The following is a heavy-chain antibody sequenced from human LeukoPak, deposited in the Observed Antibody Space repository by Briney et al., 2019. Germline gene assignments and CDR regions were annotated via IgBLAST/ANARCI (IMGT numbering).Heavy chain of an antibody. V-gene: IGHV3-74*01. CDR3: ARALSYSYGSMDF. CDR2: INGDGSTT. CDR1: GFTFSRYW. J-gene: IGHJ4*02. Sequence: GGSLRLSCAASGFTFSRYWMHWVRQAPGKGLVWVSRINGDGSTTSYADSVKGGFTISRDNAKNTLYLQMNSLRAEDTAVYYCARALSYSYGSMDFWGQGTLVIVSS. D-gene: IGHD5-18*01.